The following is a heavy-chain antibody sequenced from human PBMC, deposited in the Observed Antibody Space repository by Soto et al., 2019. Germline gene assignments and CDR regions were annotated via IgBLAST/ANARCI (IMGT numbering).Heavy chain of an antibody. V-gene: IGHV3-74*01. Sequence: GSLRLSCAASGFTFSSYWMHWVRQAPGKGLVWVSRINSDGSSTSYADSVKGRFTISRDNAKNTLYLQMNSLRAEDTAVYYCARTHLGYCSGGSCYPGFDYWGQGTLVTVSS. CDR1: GFTFSSYW. CDR2: INSDGSST. D-gene: IGHD2-15*01. CDR3: ARTHLGYCSGGSCYPGFDY. J-gene: IGHJ4*02.